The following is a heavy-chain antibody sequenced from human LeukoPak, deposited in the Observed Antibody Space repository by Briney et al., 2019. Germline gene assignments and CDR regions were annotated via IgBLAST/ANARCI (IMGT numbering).Heavy chain of an antibody. J-gene: IGHJ4*02. V-gene: IGHV3-49*03. CDR3: SRGSGWLSVY. Sequence: PGGSLRLSCTASGFTFGDYLMSWFRQAPGKGLEWIGFISGGTTEYAASVKGRFTISRDDSTSIAYLQMNSLTTEDTAVYYCSRGSGWLSVYRGQETLVTVSS. CDR2: ISGGTT. CDR1: GFTFGDYL. D-gene: IGHD6-19*01.